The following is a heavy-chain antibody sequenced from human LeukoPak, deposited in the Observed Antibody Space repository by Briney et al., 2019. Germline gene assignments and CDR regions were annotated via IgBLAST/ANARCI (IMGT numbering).Heavy chain of an antibody. CDR1: GGTFSSYA. Sequence: EASVKVSCKASGGTFSSYAISWVRQAPGQGLEWMGWISAYNGDINYAQKFQGRVTMTTDTSTSTAYMELRSLRSDDTAIYYCARVGRDYGGNRFSDYWGQGTLVTVSS. D-gene: IGHD4-23*01. J-gene: IGHJ4*02. CDR2: ISAYNGDI. V-gene: IGHV1-18*01. CDR3: ARVGRDYGGNRFSDY.